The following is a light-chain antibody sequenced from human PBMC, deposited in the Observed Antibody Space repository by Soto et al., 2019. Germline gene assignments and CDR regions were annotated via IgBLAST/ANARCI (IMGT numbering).Light chain of an antibody. CDR3: SSYTSSSTPVV. J-gene: IGLJ2*01. V-gene: IGLV2-14*01. CDR1: SSDVGGYNY. CDR2: DVS. Sequence: QSALTQPASVSGSPGQSITISCTGTSSDVGGYNYVSGYQQHPGKAPKLMIYDVSNRPSGVSNRFSGSKSGNTASLTISRLQAEDEADYYCSSYTSSSTPVVFGGGTKVTVL.